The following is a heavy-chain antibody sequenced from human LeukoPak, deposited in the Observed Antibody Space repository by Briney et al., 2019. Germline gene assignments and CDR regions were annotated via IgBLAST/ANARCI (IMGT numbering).Heavy chain of an antibody. CDR3: ARGQDIVVVRRLGRYYFDY. D-gene: IGHD2-2*01. CDR2: IIPIFGTA. CDR1: GGTFSSYA. V-gene: IGHV1-69*05. Sequence: WASVKVSCKASGGTFSSYAISWVRQAPGQVLEWMGGIIPIFGTANYAQKFQGRVTITTDESTSTAYMELSSLRSEDTAVYYCARGQDIVVVRRLGRYYFDYWGQGTLVTVSS. J-gene: IGHJ4*02.